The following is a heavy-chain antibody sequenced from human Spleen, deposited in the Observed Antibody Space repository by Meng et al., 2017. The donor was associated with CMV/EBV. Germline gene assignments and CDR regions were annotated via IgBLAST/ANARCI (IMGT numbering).Heavy chain of an antibody. D-gene: IGHD4-11*01. V-gene: IGHV3-23*01. CDR1: GFSFSSYA. J-gene: IGHJ6*02. CDR3: ARSPPTVTTAYYYYYGMDV. CDR2: ISGLGGKT. Sequence: GESLKISCAASGFSFSSYAMSWVRQAPGRGLEWVAAISGLGGKTYYADSVKGRFTISRDNSKNTLYLQMNSLRAEDTAVYYCARSPPTVTTAYYYYYGMDVWGQGTTVTVSS.